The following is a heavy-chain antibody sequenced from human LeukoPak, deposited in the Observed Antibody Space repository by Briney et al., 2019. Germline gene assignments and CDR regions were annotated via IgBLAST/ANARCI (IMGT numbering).Heavy chain of an antibody. CDR3: ARGYTSGWYYFDY. Sequence: GGSLRLSCAASGFTFSSSWMHWVRQAPGKGLVWVSRINSDGSTTSYADSVKGRFTISRDNAKNTLYLQMNSLRAEDTAVYYRARGYTSGWYYFDYWGQGTLVTVSS. V-gene: IGHV3-74*01. CDR1: GFTFSSSW. J-gene: IGHJ4*02. D-gene: IGHD6-19*01. CDR2: INSDGSTT.